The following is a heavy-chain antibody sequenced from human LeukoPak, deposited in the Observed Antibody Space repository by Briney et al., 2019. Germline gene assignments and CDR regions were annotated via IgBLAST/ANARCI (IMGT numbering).Heavy chain of an antibody. V-gene: IGHV4-39*01. Sequence: SETLSLTCTVSGGSISSSSHSWGWIRQPPGKGLEWTGTIYYTGRTYYNPSLESRLTISVDTSKNQFSLKLTSVTAADTAIYYCAQSLGSGNWIGNGFDPWGQGTLVTVSS. CDR3: AQSLGSGNWIGNGFDP. D-gene: IGHD1-1*01. J-gene: IGHJ5*02. CDR2: IYYTGRT. CDR1: GGSISSSSHS.